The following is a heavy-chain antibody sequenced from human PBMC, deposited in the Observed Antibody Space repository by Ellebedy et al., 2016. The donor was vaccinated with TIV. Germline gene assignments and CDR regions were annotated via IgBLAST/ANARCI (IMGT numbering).Heavy chain of an antibody. J-gene: IGHJ3*02. D-gene: IGHD4-17*01. CDR1: GFSFRSYW. CDR3: ARDGSYGDYLSPAHAFEI. CDR2: INQDESQK. V-gene: IGHV3-7*01. Sequence: GESLKISCAASGFSFRSYWMSWVRQAPGKGLEWVANINQDESQKYYVDSVKGRFTISRDSAKNSLYLQMSSLRAEDTALYYCARDGSYGDYLSPAHAFEIWGQGTMVTVSS.